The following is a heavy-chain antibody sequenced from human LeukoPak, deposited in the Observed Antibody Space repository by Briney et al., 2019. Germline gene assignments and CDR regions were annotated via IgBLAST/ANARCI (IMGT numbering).Heavy chain of an antibody. Sequence: PGGSLRLSCAASGFSFSGHWMHWARQLPGKGLEWVANIKEDGTETYYVDSVKGRFTISRDNAKNSLYLQMNSLRVEDTAVYYCAKEGRSLQTYWGQGTLVTVSS. J-gene: IGHJ4*02. CDR1: GFSFSGHW. CDR3: AKEGRSLQTY. V-gene: IGHV3-7*03. CDR2: IKEDGTET. D-gene: IGHD5-24*01.